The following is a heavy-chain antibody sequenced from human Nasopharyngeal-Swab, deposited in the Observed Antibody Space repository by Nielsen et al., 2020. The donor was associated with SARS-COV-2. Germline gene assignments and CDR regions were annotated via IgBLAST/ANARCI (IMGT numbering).Heavy chain of an antibody. Sequence: GGSLRLSCTASGFTFSTYSMNWVRQAPGKGLEWVSSISGTSTYIYYTDSWKGRFTVSRDNARNSLYLQMNSLTGDDTAVYYCARDLVSSWRAIGNWYFDLWGRGTLVTVSS. CDR2: ISGTSTYI. CDR3: ARDLVSSWRAIGNWYFDL. J-gene: IGHJ2*01. CDR1: GFTFSTYS. V-gene: IGHV3-21*01. D-gene: IGHD6-13*01.